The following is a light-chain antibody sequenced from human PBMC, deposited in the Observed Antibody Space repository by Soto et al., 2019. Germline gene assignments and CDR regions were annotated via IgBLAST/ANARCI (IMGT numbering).Light chain of an antibody. Sequence: QSALTQPASVSGSPGQSITISCTGTSSDVGGYNSVSWYQQHPGKAPKLMIYEVSNRPSGVSNRFSGSKSGNTASLTISGLQAEDEADFYCSTYTPSTTLLYAFGTGTKLTVL. CDR2: EVS. CDR3: STYTPSTTLLYA. V-gene: IGLV2-14*01. CDR1: SSDVGGYNS. J-gene: IGLJ1*01.